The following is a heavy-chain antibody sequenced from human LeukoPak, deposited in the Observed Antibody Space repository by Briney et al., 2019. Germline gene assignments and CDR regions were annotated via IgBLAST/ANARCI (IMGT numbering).Heavy chain of an antibody. CDR1: GFTFSSYA. Sequence: GGSLRLSCAASGFTFSSYAMHWVRQAPGKGLEWVAVISYDGSNKYYADSVKGRFTISRDNSKNTLYLHMNSLRAEDTAVYYCAREGGYDYVWGSYPYYFDYWGQGTLVTVSS. J-gene: IGHJ4*02. D-gene: IGHD3-16*01. CDR2: ISYDGSNK. V-gene: IGHV3-30*04. CDR3: AREGGYDYVWGSYPYYFDY.